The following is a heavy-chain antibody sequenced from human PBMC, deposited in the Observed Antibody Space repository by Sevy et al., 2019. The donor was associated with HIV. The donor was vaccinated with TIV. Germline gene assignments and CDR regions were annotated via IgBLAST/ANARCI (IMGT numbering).Heavy chain of an antibody. CDR1: GFTFSDYY. CDR2: ISSSGSTI. J-gene: IGHJ4*02. Sequence: GESLKISCAASGFTFSDYYMSWIRQAPGKGLEWVSYISSSGSTIYYADSVKGRFTISRDNAKNSLYLQMNSLRAEDTAVYYCARAHSSWYGGLNYFDYWGQGTLVTVSS. CDR3: ARAHSSWYGGLNYFDY. D-gene: IGHD6-13*01. V-gene: IGHV3-11*01.